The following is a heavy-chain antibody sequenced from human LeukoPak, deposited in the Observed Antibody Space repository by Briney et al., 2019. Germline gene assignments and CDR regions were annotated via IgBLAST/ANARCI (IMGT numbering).Heavy chain of an antibody. CDR1: GFTFSDYD. Sequence: GGSLRLSCTASGFTFSDYDMNWVRQAPGQGLKWVSSISGRSSHMYYADSAKGRFSISRDNAKNSVYLQMNSLRAEDTAVYYCVRAFPPLRTSTAGDFWGQGTLVTVSS. CDR2: ISGRSSHM. J-gene: IGHJ4*02. CDR3: VRAFPPLRTSTAGDF. V-gene: IGHV3-21*06. D-gene: IGHD6-25*01.